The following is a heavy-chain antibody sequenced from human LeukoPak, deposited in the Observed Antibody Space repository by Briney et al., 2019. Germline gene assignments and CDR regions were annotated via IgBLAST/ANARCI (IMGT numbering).Heavy chain of an antibody. D-gene: IGHD5-18*01. CDR3: ARDASGYSYAFDY. CDR2: ISYDGSNK. J-gene: IGHJ4*02. V-gene: IGHV3-30-3*01. CDR1: GFTFSSYA. Sequence: GSLRLSYAASGFTFSSYAMHWVRQAPGKGLEWVAVISYDGSNKYYADSVKGRFTISRDNSKNTLYLQMNSLRAEDTAVYYCARDASGYSYAFDYWGQGTLVTVSS.